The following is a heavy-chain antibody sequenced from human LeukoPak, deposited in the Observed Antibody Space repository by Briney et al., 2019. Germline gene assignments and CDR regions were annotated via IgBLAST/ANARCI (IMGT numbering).Heavy chain of an antibody. V-gene: IGHV3-30-3*02. CDR3: AKLGVRAVAGNDY. Sequence: PGRSLRLSCAASGFTFSSYAMHWVRQAPGKGLEWVAVISYDGSNKYYADSVKGRFTISRDNSKNTLYLQMNSLRAEDTAVYYCAKLGVRAVAGNDYWGQGTLVTVSS. CDR2: ISYDGSNK. D-gene: IGHD6-19*01. J-gene: IGHJ4*02. CDR1: GFTFSSYA.